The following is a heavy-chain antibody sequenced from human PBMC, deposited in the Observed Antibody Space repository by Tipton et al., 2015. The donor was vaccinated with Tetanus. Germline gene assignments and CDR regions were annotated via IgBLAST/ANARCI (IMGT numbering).Heavy chain of an antibody. CDR3: AASVVRWFDP. CDR1: GGSFSDNF. J-gene: IGHJ5*02. D-gene: IGHD2-2*01. CDR2: INYTGSA. Sequence: TLSLTCAVHGGSFSDNFWSWIRQSPGKGLEWIGEINYTGSANYNPSLKSRVTMSVDTTKKKISLQLNSVTAADTAVYYCAASVVRWFDPWGQGTRVTVSS. V-gene: IGHV4-34*01.